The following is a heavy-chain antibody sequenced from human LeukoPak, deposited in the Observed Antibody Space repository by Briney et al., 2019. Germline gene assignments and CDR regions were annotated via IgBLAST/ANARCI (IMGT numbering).Heavy chain of an antibody. CDR2: IKSKTDGGTP. D-gene: IGHD4-17*01. V-gene: IGHV3-15*01. CDR1: GFTFSSYA. J-gene: IGHJ6*02. CDR3: TTASDYGNYYYGMDV. Sequence: PGGSLRLSCAASGFTFSSYAMHWVRQAPGKGLEWVGRIKSKTDGGTPDYAAPVKGRFTISRDDSQNTLYLQMNSLTTEDTAVYYCTTASDYGNYYYGMDVWGQGTTVTVSS.